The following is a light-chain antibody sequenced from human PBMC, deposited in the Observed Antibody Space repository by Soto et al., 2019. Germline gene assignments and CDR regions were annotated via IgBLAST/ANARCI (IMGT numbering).Light chain of an antibody. CDR3: QQYKDYSGFT. CDR1: QSISDW. CDR2: KAS. V-gene: IGKV1-5*03. Sequence: DLQMTQSPSTLSASVGDRVTITCRASQSISDWLAWYQQKPGKAPKLLIYKASSLESGVPSRFSGSGSGTEFTLTINSLQPDDFATHYCQQYKDYSGFTFGPGTKVDFK. J-gene: IGKJ3*01.